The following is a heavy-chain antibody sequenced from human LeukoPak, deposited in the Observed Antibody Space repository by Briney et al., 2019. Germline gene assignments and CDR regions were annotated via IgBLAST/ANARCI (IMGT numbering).Heavy chain of an antibody. CDR1: GGSISSYY. D-gene: IGHD4-17*01. Sequence: PSETLSLTCTVSGGSISSYYWSWIRQPPGKGLEWIGYIYYSGSTNYNPSLKSRLTISVAASKNQFSLKLSSVTATDTAVYYCASLTTVTQGYFDSWGQGTLVTVTS. V-gene: IGHV4-59*08. J-gene: IGHJ4*02. CDR2: IYYSGST. CDR3: ASLTTVTQGYFDS.